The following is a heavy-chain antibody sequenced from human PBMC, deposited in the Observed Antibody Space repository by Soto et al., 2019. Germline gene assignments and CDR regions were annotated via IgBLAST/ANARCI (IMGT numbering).Heavy chain of an antibody. CDR1: GATFSSLG. D-gene: IGHD2-21*01. J-gene: IGHJ4*02. V-gene: IGHV1-69*06. CDR3: ATERAYCGDGLVGYFDS. Sequence: QVQLVQSGAEVKKPGSSVKVSCQTSGATFSSLGIGWVRQAPGQGLEWMGGIIPIFHAANYAQRFQGRVTITADKSTSTVYMELSGLRSEDTALYFCATERAYCGDGLVGYFDSWGQGTLVTVSS. CDR2: IIPIFHAA.